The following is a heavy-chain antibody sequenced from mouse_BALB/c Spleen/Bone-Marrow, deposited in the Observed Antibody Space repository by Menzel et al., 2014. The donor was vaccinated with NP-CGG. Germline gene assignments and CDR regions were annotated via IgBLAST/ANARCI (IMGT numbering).Heavy chain of an antibody. V-gene: IGHV2-9*02. CDR2: IWAGGST. CDR1: GFSLTSYG. D-gene: IGHD2-4*01. J-gene: IGHJ3*01. Sequence: VKLMESGPGLVAPSQSLSITCTVYGFSLTSYGVHWVRQPPGKGLEWLGVIWAGGSTNYNSALMSRLSISKDNSKSQVFLKMNSLQTDDTAMYYCASMITTAWFAYWGQGTLVTASA. CDR3: ASMITTAWFAY.